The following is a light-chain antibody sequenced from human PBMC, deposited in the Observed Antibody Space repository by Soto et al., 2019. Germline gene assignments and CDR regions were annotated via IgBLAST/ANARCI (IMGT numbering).Light chain of an antibody. CDR2: EVS. CDR3: SSYTSSTAVV. CDR1: SSDVCGYNY. J-gene: IGLJ1*01. V-gene: IGLV2-14*01. Sequence: QSALTQPASVSGSPGQSITISCTGTSSDVCGYNYVSWYQQHPGKAPKLMIYEVSNRPSGVSDRFSGSKSGNTASLTISGLQAEDEADYHCSSYTSSTAVVFGTGTKVTVL.